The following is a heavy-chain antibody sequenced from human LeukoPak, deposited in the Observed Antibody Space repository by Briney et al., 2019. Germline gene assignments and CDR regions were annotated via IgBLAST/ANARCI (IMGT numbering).Heavy chain of an antibody. CDR1: GFTFSSYS. D-gene: IGHD3-3*01. V-gene: IGHV3-21*01. J-gene: IGHJ4*02. CDR2: ISSSSSYI. CDR3: ARDFVSVSRVEYYFDY. Sequence: GGSLRLSCAASGFTFSSYSMNWVRQAPGKGLEWVSSISSSSSYIYYADSVKGRFTISRDNAKNSLYLQMNSLRAEDTAVYYCARDFVSVSRVEYYFDYWGQGTLVTVSS.